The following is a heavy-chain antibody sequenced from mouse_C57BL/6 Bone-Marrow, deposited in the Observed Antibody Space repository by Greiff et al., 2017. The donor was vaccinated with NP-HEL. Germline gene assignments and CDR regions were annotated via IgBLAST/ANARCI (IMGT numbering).Heavy chain of an antibody. CDR2: IYPRSGNT. CDR3: ARASYGSKGDDY. V-gene: IGHV1-81*01. J-gene: IGHJ2*01. Sequence: QVQLQQSGAELARPGASVKLSCKASGYTFTSYGISWVKLRTGQGLEWIGEIYPRSGNTYYNEKFKGKATLTADKSSSTAYMELRSLTSEDSAVYFCARASYGSKGDDYWGQGTTLTVSS. D-gene: IGHD1-1*01. CDR1: GYTFTSYG.